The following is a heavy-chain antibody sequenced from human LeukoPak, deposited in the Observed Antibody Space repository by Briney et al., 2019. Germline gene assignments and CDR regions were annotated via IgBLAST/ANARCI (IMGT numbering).Heavy chain of an antibody. D-gene: IGHD3-22*01. CDR2: IRYDGNNK. CDR3: ARGGHYYDSSGYYLDY. CDR1: GFLFNTYG. J-gene: IGHJ4*02. V-gene: IGHV3-30*02. Sequence: GGSLRLSCAASGFLFNTYGMHWVRQAPGKGLEWVAFIRYDGNNKYYADSVKGRFTISRDNSKNTLYLQMNSLRAEDTAVYYCARGGHYYDSSGYYLDYWGQGTLVTVSS.